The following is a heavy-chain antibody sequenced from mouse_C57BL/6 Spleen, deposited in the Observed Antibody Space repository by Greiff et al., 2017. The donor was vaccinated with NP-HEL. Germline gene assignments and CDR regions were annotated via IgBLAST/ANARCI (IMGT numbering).Heavy chain of an antibody. V-gene: IGHV1-42*01. CDR3: AKVGSLYAMDY. D-gene: IGHD1-1*02. CDR1: GYSFTGYY. CDR2: INPSTGGT. J-gene: IGHJ4*01. Sequence: EVQLQQSGPELVKPGASVKISCKASGYSFTGYYMNWVKQSPEKSLEWIGEINPSTGGTTYNQKFKAKATLTVDKSSSTAYMQLKSLTSEDSAVYYCAKVGSLYAMDYWGQGTSVTVSS.